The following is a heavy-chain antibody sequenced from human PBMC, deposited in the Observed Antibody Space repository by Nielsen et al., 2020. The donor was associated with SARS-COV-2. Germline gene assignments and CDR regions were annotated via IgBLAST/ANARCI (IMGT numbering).Heavy chain of an antibody. Sequence: GGSLRLSCAASGFTFSSYAMSWVRQAPGKGLEWVSAISGSGGSTYYADSVKGRFTISRDNSKNTLYLQMNTLRAEDTAVYFCARETIEYTTSYFDYWGQGTLVTVSS. D-gene: IGHD6-6*01. CDR2: ISGSGGST. CDR1: GFTFSSYA. J-gene: IGHJ4*02. V-gene: IGHV3-23*01. CDR3: ARETIEYTTSYFDY.